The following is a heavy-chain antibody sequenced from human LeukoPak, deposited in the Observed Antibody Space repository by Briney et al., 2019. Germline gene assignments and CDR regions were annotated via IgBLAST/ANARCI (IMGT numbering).Heavy chain of an antibody. J-gene: IGHJ3*02. CDR3: ARDISHYSSSWYKGEGDAFDI. D-gene: IGHD6-13*01. CDR2: ISAYNGNT. Sequence: ASVKVSCKASGYTFTSYGISWVRQAPGQGLEWMGWISAYNGNTNYAQKLQGRVTMTTDTSTSTAYMELRSLRSEDTAVYYCARDISHYSSSWYKGEGDAFDIWGQGTMVTVSS. V-gene: IGHV1-18*01. CDR1: GYTFTSYG.